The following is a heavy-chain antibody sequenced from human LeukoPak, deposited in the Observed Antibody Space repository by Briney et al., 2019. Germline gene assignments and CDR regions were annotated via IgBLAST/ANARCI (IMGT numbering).Heavy chain of an antibody. CDR3: ARGNLGAADAFDI. Sequence: PGGSLRLSCAASGFTFSSYEMNWVRQAPGKGLEWVSYISSSGSTIYYADSVKGRFTISRDNAKNSLYLQMNSLRAEDTAVYYCARGNLGAADAFDIWGQGTMVTVSS. J-gene: IGHJ3*02. CDR1: GFTFSSYE. D-gene: IGHD3-16*01. CDR2: ISSSGSTI. V-gene: IGHV3-48*03.